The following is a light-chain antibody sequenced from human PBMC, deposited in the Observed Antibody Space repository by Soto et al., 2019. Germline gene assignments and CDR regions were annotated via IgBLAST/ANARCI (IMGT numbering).Light chain of an antibody. CDR3: QQSYNAPFN. CDR2: AAS. V-gene: IGKV1-39*01. J-gene: IGKJ3*01. Sequence: SCWASQTIARYINWFQQKSGQPPKLLVYAASTLRHGVPSRFSASGSGSDFTLTINSLQPEDLATYYCQQSYNAPFNFGPGTKVDIK. CDR1: QTIARY.